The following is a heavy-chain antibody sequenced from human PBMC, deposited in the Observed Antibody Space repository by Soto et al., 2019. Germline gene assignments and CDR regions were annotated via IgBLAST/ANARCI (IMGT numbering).Heavy chain of an antibody. D-gene: IGHD3-9*01. Sequence: GGSLRLSCAASGFTVSSNYMSWVRQAPGKGLEWVSVIYSGGSTYYADSVKGRFTISRDNSKNTLYLQMNSLRAEDTAVYYCARTRPQYYDILTGPFDYWGQGTLVTVSS. J-gene: IGHJ4*02. V-gene: IGHV3-53*01. CDR3: ARTRPQYYDILTGPFDY. CDR1: GFTVSSNY. CDR2: IYSGGST.